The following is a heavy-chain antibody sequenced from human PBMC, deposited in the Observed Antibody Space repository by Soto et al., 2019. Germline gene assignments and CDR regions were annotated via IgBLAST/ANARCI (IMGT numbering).Heavy chain of an antibody. J-gene: IGHJ5*02. V-gene: IGHV4-31*03. CDR3: ARVGTVTTDGWFDP. CDR2: IYYSGST. D-gene: IGHD4-4*01. Sequence: QVQLQESGPGLVKPSQTLSLTCTVSGGSISSGGYYWSWIRQHPGKGLEWIGYIYYSGSTYYNPSLKRRVTISVDTSKNQFSLKLSSVTAADTAVYYCARVGTVTTDGWFDPWGQGTLVTVSS. CDR1: GGSISSGGYY.